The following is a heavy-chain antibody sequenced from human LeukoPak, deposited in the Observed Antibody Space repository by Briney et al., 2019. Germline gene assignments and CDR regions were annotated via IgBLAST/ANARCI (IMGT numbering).Heavy chain of an antibody. CDR1: GYTFSRYY. CDR2: INPSGCNR. V-gene: IGHV1-46*01. CDR3: ARWGASGLALIYYYCMDV. Sequence: GSSVNVSCKASGYTFSRYYMHWVRQAPGQRLEWMGIINPSGCNRSYAQKFQGRVTMTRDTSTRIVYMELSSLRSEDTAVYYCARWGASGLALIYYYCMDVWGQGTTVIVSS. J-gene: IGHJ6*02. D-gene: IGHD3/OR15-3a*01.